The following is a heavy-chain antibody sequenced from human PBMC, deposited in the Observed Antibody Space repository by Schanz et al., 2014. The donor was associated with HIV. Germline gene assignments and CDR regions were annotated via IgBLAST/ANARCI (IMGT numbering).Heavy chain of an antibody. V-gene: IGHV3-33*06. CDR1: GFTFYTYA. D-gene: IGHD6-19*01. CDR3: AKMARSVAANTNFDY. CDR2: IWNDGSNT. J-gene: IGHJ4*02. Sequence: VHLVESGGGLVQPGGSLRLSCAASGFTFYTYAMTWVRQAPGKGLEWVAVIWNDGSNTFYADSVKGRFTISRDNSKNTLYLQMNSLRVEDTAVYYCAKMARSVAANTNFDYWGQGTLVTVSS.